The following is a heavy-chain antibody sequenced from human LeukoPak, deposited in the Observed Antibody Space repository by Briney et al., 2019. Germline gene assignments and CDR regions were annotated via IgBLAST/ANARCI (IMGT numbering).Heavy chain of an antibody. CDR1: GFTVTNNY. Sequence: GGSLRLSCAASGFTVTNNYMSWVRQAPGKGPVWVSRITSDVTNTAYADSVKGRFTISRDNAKNTLYLQMNSLRAEDTAVYYCVRDRVGPDYWGQGTLVTVSS. CDR2: ITSDVTNT. V-gene: IGHV3-74*03. CDR3: VRDRVGPDY. J-gene: IGHJ4*02. D-gene: IGHD1-26*01.